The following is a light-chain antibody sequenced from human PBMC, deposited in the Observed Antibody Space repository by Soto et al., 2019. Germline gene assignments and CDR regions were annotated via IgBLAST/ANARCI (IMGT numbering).Light chain of an antibody. V-gene: IGKV1-39*01. J-gene: IGKJ4*01. CDR3: QQSYSTPPT. CDR2: AAS. CDR1: QSIATY. Sequence: DIQMTQSPSSLSAFVGDRVTITCQASQSIATYLNWYQQKPGKAPKLLIYAASSLQSGVPSRFSGSGSGTDFTLSISSLQPDDFATYYCQQSYSTPPTFGGGTKVEI.